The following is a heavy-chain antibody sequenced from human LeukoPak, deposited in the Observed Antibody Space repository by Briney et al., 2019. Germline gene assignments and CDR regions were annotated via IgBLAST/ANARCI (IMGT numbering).Heavy chain of an antibody. J-gene: IGHJ5*02. V-gene: IGHV4-61*02. Sequence: SETLSLTCTVSGGSMSSGSYSWSWIRQPAGKGLEWIGRIYTSGSTNYNPSLKSRVTMSVDTSKNQFSLKLNSVTAADTAVYYCARDYDVLTAYPPTQLFDPWGQGTLVTVSS. CDR1: GGSMSSGSYS. CDR2: IYTSGST. D-gene: IGHD3-9*01. CDR3: ARDYDVLTAYPPTQLFDP.